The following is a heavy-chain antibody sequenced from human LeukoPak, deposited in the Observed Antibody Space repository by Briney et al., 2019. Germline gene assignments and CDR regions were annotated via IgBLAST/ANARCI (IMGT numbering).Heavy chain of an antibody. V-gene: IGHV3-48*01. Sequence: PGGSLRLSCVASGFTFSSYSMNWVRQAPGKGLEWVSYISSSSSTIYYADSVKGRFTISRDNAKNSLYLQMNSLRAEDTAVYYCARLPYSSSYGYWGQGTLVTVSS. CDR3: ARLPYSSSYGY. CDR2: ISSSSSTI. CDR1: GFTFSSYS. J-gene: IGHJ4*02. D-gene: IGHD6-6*01.